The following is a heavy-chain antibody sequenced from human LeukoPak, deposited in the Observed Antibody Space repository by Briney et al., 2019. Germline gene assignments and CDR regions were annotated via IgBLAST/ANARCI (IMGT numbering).Heavy chain of an antibody. CDR3: TRDLEY. J-gene: IGHJ4*02. CDR1: GYTFSDYS. Sequence: GGSLRLSCGASGYTFSDYSMNWVRQAPGKGPEWISYISSGGSVMHYADSVKGRFTISRDNVENSLYLQMNSLRVEDTAVYYCTRDLEYWGQGVLVTVSS. CDR2: ISSGGSVM. V-gene: IGHV3-48*01.